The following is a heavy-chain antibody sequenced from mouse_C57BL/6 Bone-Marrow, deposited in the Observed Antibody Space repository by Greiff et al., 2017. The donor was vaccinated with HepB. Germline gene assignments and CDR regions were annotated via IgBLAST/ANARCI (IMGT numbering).Heavy chain of an antibody. CDR1: GFTFSDFY. CDR2: SRNKANDYTT. Sequence: EVNVVDSGGGLVQSGRSLRLSCATSGFTFSDFYMEWVRQAPGKGLEWIAASRNKANDYTTEYSASVKGRFIVSRDTSQSILYLQMNALRAEDTAIYYCARDLLLGDYWGQGTSVTVSS. CDR3: ARDLLLGDY. V-gene: IGHV7-1*01. D-gene: IGHD1-1*01. J-gene: IGHJ4*01.